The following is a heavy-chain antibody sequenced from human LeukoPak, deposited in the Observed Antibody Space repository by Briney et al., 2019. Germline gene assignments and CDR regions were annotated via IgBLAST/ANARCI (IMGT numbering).Heavy chain of an antibody. D-gene: IGHD6-19*01. V-gene: IGHV3-21*01. J-gene: IGHJ4*02. CDR3: AREAVAGSGDY. CDR1: GFTFSSYA. CDR2: ISSSSSYI. Sequence: PGGSLRLSCAASGFTFSSYAMSWVRQAPGKGLEWVSSISSSSSYIYYADSVKGRFTISRDNAKNSLYLQMNSLRAEDTAVYYCAREAVAGSGDYWGQGTLVTVSS.